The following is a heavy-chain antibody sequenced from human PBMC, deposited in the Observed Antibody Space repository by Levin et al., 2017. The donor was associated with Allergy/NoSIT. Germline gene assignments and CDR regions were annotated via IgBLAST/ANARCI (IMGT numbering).Heavy chain of an antibody. CDR1: GFPFPDHW. Sequence: LSLTCVGSGFPFPDHWMTWVRQAPGKGLEWVANIKQDGSEMYYVDSVKGRFTISRDNAKKSLYLEMNSLRVEDTAVYYCVRQRGGDAWGQGTLVTVSS. CDR2: IKQDGSEM. CDR3: VRQRGGDA. V-gene: IGHV3-7*01. J-gene: IGHJ5*02. D-gene: IGHD3-16*01.